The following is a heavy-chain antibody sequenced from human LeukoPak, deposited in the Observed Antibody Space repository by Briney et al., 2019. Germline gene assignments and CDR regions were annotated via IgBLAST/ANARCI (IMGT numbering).Heavy chain of an antibody. J-gene: IGHJ5*02. CDR3: AKESGPGYYDFWSGYYP. D-gene: IGHD3-3*01. Sequence: GGSLRLSCAASGFTFSSYAMSWVRQAPGKGLEWVSAISGSGGSTYYADSVKGRFTISRDNSKNTLYLQMNSLRAEDTAVYYCAKESGPGYYDFWSGYYPWGQGTLVTVSS. CDR2: ISGSGGST. CDR1: GFTFSSYA. V-gene: IGHV3-23*01.